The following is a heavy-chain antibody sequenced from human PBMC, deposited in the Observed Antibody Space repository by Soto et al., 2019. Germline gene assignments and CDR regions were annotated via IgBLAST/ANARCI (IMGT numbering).Heavy chain of an antibody. CDR3: ARVSRGWLEYYYYGMDV. D-gene: IGHD6-19*01. V-gene: IGHV4-34*01. Sequence: PSETLSLTCAVYGGSFSGYYWSWIRQPPGNGLEWIGEINHSGSTNYNPSLKSRVTISVDTSKNQFSLKLSSVTAADTAVYYCARVSRGWLEYYYYGMDVWGQGTTVTVSS. CDR2: INHSGST. CDR1: GGSFSGYY. J-gene: IGHJ6*02.